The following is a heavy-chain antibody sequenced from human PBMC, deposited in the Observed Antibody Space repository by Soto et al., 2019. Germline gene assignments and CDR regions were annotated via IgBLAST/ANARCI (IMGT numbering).Heavy chain of an antibody. CDR2: ISHSGTT. D-gene: IGHD4-17*01. J-gene: IGHJ6*02. CDR3: ARVTMVIRDSDHFGVDV. CDR1: GFPISSTYS. Sequence: SETLSLTCLVSGFPISSTYSWGWIRQPPGXGLEWIGSISHSGTTSYSPSLTSRVSISVDTSKNQVSLKLTSVTAADTAVYFCARVTMVIRDSDHFGVDVWGHGTTVTVSS. V-gene: IGHV4-38-2*02.